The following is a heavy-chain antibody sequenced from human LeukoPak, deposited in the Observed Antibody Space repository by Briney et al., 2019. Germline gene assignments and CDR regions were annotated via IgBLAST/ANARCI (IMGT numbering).Heavy chain of an antibody. Sequence: VASVKVSCRASGYTFTGYYMHWVRQAPGQGLEWMGWINPNSGATNYAQKFQGRVTMTRDTSISTAYMELSRLTSDDMAVYYCSRGELEGPDFDYWGQGTLVTVSS. D-gene: IGHD1-26*01. CDR1: GYTFTGYY. V-gene: IGHV1-2*02. J-gene: IGHJ4*02. CDR2: INPNSGAT. CDR3: SRGELEGPDFDY.